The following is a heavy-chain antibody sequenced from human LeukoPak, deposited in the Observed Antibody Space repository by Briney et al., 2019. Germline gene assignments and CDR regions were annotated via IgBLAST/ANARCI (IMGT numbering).Heavy chain of an antibody. V-gene: IGHV3-11*01. CDR1: GFTFTDYY. Sequence: GGSLRLSCAASGFTFTDYYMSWIRQAPGKGLEWVSYITNSGTTIYYADSVKGRFTISRDNAKNSLYLQMNSLRAKDTAVYYCARDIEVVPAAYGSGYYYMDVWGKGTTVTVSS. CDR2: ITNSGTTI. J-gene: IGHJ6*03. D-gene: IGHD2-2*01. CDR3: ARDIEVVPAAYGSGYYYMDV.